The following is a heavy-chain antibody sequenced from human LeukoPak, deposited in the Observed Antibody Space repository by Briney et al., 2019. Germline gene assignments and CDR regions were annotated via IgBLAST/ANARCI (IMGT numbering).Heavy chain of an antibody. CDR1: GFTVSNYA. Sequence: GGSLRLSCAASGFTVSNYAMNWVRQAPGKGLEWVSVIYSGGSTYYADSVKGRFTISRDNSKNTLYLQMNSLRAEDTAVYYCARSYYYDSSGYWGQGTLVTVSS. CDR3: ARSYYYDSSGY. J-gene: IGHJ4*02. CDR2: IYSGGST. D-gene: IGHD3-22*01. V-gene: IGHV3-66*01.